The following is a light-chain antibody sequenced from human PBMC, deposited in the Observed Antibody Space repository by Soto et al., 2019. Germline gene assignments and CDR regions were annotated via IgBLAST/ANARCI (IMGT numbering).Light chain of an antibody. CDR1: QGINNY. V-gene: IGKV1-27*01. CDR3: QNYNSAPCT. J-gene: IGKJ3*01. Sequence: IQMTQSPSSLSASVGDRVTITCRASQGINNYLGWYQQKPGKVPKLLIYAASTLQSGVTSRFSGSGSGTDLTLTISSLQPEDEATYYCQNYNSAPCTFGPGTKVDVK. CDR2: AAS.